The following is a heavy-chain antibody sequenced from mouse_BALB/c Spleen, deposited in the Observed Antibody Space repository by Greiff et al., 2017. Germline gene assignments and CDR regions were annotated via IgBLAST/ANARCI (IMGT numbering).Heavy chain of an antibody. D-gene: IGHD1-2*01. CDR3: ARGSLLRLNY. CDR1: GYTFTDYA. Sequence: LVESGAELVRPGVSVKISCKGSGYTFTDYAMHWVKQSHAKSLEWIGVISTYYGDASYNQKFKGKATMTVDKSSSTAYMELARLTSEDSAIYYCARGSLLRLNYWGQGTTLTVSS. CDR2: ISTYYGDA. V-gene: IGHV1S137*01. J-gene: IGHJ2*01.